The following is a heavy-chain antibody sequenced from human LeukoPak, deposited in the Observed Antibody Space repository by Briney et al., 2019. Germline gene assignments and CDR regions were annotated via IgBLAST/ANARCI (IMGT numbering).Heavy chain of an antibody. Sequence: SETLSHTCTVSGGSISSGDYYWSWIRQPPGEGLEWIGYIYYSGSTYYNPSLKSRVTISVDTSKNQFSLKLSSVTAADTAVYYCARDQPYGSGNDYWGQGTLDTVSS. CDR3: ARDQPYGSGNDY. CDR1: GGSISSGDYY. V-gene: IGHV4-30-4*01. D-gene: IGHD3-10*01. J-gene: IGHJ4*02. CDR2: IYYSGST.